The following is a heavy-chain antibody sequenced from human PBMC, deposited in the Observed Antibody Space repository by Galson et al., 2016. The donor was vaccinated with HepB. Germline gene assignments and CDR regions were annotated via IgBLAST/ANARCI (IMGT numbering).Heavy chain of an antibody. CDR1: GVSVSGGDYY. D-gene: IGHD5-18*01. V-gene: IGHV4-30-4*08. J-gene: IGHJ4*02. Sequence: TLSLTCNVSGVSVSGGDYYWSWIRQPPEKGLEWIGYIHNSGYTNYSPSLKSRLTISLDTAKNPFSLRLRSVTAADTALYYCARDGPPSAMGIWGLGILVPVSS. CDR3: ARDGPPSAMGI. CDR2: IHNSGYT.